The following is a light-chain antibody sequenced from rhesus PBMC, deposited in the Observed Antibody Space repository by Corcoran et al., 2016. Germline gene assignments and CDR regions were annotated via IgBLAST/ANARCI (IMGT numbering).Light chain of an antibody. CDR2: KAS. CDR1: QGISSY. J-gene: IGKJ4*01. Sequence: DIQMTQSPSSLSASVGDTVTITCRASQGISSYLAWYTQKPGKAPKLLIYKASTLQSGVPSRFSGSGSGTDFTLTISSLQPEDFATYYCQQHNSYPLTFGGGTKVEIK. CDR3: QQHNSYPLT. V-gene: IGKV1-25*01.